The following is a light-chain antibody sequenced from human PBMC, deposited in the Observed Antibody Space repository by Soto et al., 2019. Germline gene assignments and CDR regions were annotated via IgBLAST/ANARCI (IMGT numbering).Light chain of an antibody. CDR1: PSVGSSY. CDR3: QQYGSSLPWT. CDR2: GAF. V-gene: IGKV3-20*01. J-gene: IGKJ1*01. Sequence: EIVLTQSPGTLSLSPGEGATLSCRASPSVGSSYLAWYQQKPGQAPRLLIYGAFRRATGIPDRFSGSGSGTDFTLTISRLELEDFAVYYCQQYGSSLPWTFGQGTKV.